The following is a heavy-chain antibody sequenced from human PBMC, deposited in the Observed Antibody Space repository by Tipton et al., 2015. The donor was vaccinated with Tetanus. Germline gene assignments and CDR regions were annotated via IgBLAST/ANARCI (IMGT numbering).Heavy chain of an antibody. Sequence: GLVEPSQTLSLTCAISGDSVSSNSAAWHWIRQSPSRGLEWLGRTYYRSKWYNDYAVSVKSRITINTATSKKQFSLQLTSVTSEDTAVYYCARDSEGGWGFDPWGQGTLASVSS. J-gene: IGHJ5*02. CDR3: ARDSEGGWGFDP. D-gene: IGHD2-15*01. CDR1: GDSVSSNSAA. V-gene: IGHV6-1*01. CDR2: TYYRSKWYN.